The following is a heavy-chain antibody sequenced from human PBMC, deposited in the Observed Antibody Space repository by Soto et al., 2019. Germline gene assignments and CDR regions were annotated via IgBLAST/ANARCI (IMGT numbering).Heavy chain of an antibody. D-gene: IGHD6-19*01. V-gene: IGHV4-61*01. CDR3: ARVQVAVNNYFDY. CDR2: VYYTGTT. Sequence: SETLSLTCTVSGGSVSSDNYYWNWIRQPPGKGLEWIGYVYYTGTTNYSPSLKSRVTISVDTSKNQFSLKMSSVTAADTAVYYCARVQVAVNNYFDYWGQGTLVTVSS. J-gene: IGHJ4*02. CDR1: GGSVSSDNYY.